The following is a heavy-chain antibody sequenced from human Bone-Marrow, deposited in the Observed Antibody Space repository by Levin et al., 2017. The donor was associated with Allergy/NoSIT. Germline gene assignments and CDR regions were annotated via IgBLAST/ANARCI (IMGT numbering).Heavy chain of an antibody. Sequence: SGPTLVKPTQTLTLTCSFSGFSLSTGGQGVGWIRQPPGKALEWLAVIFWDDDKRYSPSLRGRVTVTKDTSKNQVVLIMTDIDPRDTATYYCAHYEKYYRTWLFDLWGQGTQVTVSS. D-gene: IGHD2/OR15-2a*01. CDR3: AHYEKYYRTWLFDL. CDR2: IFWDDDK. V-gene: IGHV2-5*02. CDR1: GFSLSTGGQG. J-gene: IGHJ4*02.